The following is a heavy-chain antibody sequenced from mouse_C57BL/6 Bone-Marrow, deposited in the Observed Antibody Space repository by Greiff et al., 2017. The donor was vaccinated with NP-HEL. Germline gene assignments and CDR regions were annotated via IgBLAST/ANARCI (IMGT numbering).Heavy chain of an antibody. V-gene: IGHV1-69*01. CDR1: GYTFTSYW. CDR3: ARRAIYYDPAWFAY. Sequence: QVQLQQPGAELVMPGASVKLSCKASGYTFTSYWMHWVKQRPGQGLEWIGEIDPSDSYTNYNQKFKGKSTLTVDKSSSTAYMQLSSLTSEDSAVYYWARRAIYYDPAWFAYWGQGTLVTVSA. D-gene: IGHD2-4*01. J-gene: IGHJ3*01. CDR2: IDPSDSYT.